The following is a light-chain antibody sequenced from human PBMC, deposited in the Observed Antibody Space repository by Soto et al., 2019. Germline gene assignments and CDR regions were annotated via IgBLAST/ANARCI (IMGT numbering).Light chain of an antibody. CDR1: QSVSSN. CDR3: QQYYTTPWT. J-gene: IGKJ1*01. V-gene: IGKV3-15*01. Sequence: EIVMTQSPTILSVSPGERATLSCRASQSVSSNLAWYQQKPGQAPRLLIYGASTRATGIPARFSGSGSGTDFTLTISSLQAEDVAVYYCQQYYTTPWTFGQGTKVDIK. CDR2: GAS.